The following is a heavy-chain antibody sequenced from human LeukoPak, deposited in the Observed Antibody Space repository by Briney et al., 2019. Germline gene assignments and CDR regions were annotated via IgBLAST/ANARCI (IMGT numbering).Heavy chain of an antibody. D-gene: IGHD2-2*01. CDR2: MNPNSGNT. J-gene: IGHJ5*02. Sequence: GASVKVSCKASGYTFTSYDINWVRQATGQGLEWMGWMNPNSGNTGYAQKFQGRVTMTRDTSISTAYMELSRLRSDDTAVYYCASELGYCSSTSCSPEGRKNWFDPWGQGTLVTVSS. CDR3: ASELGYCSSTSCSPEGRKNWFDP. V-gene: IGHV1-8*01. CDR1: GYTFTSYD.